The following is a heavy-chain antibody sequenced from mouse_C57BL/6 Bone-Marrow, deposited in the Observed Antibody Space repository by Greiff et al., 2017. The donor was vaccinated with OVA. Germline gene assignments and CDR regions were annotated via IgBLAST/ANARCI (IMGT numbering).Heavy chain of an antibody. CDR1: GFNIKNTY. CDR2: IDPANDNT. Sequence: EVQLQQSVAELVRPGASVKLSCTASGFNIKNTYMHWVKQRPEQGLEWIGRIDPANDNTKYAPKFQGKATMTADTSSNTAYLQLSSLSSEDTAVYCGARGNFGSSVYAMDYGGQGTSVTVSS. D-gene: IGHD1-1*01. J-gene: IGHJ4*01. CDR3: ARGNFGSSVYAMDY. V-gene: IGHV14-3*01.